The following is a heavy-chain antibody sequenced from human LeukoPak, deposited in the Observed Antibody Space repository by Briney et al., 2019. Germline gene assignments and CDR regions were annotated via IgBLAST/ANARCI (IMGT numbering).Heavy chain of an antibody. J-gene: IGHJ4*02. CDR3: MNPNHYGSGR. D-gene: IGHD3-10*01. CDR1: GFSFSSYI. Sequence: GGSLRLSCSVSGFSFSSYILHWVRQAPGKGLESVSGISQNGDNTYYADSVKGRFTISKDNSENTLYLQMNSLRPEDTAVYYCMNPNHYGSGRWGQGTLVTVSS. V-gene: IGHV3-64D*06. CDR2: ISQNGDNT.